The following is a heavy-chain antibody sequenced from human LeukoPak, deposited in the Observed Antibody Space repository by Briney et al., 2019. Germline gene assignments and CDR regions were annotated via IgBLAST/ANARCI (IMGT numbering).Heavy chain of an antibody. J-gene: IGHJ4*02. D-gene: IGHD3-10*01. CDR3: ARDPLGYYGSGSYY. CDR1: GFTFSDYY. V-gene: IGHV3-11*04. CDR2: ISSSGSTI. Sequence: GGSLRLSCAASGFTFSDYYMSWIRQAPGKGLEWVSYISSSGSTIYYTDSVKGRFTISRDNSKNTLYLQMNSLRAEDTAVYYCARDPLGYYGSGSYYWGQGTLVTVSS.